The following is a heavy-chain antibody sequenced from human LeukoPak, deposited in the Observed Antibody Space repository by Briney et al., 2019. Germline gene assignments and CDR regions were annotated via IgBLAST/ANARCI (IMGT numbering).Heavy chain of an antibody. CDR3: AGSLGYCTSNVCYLKY. CDR1: GFTFSSYA. J-gene: IGHJ4*02. D-gene: IGHD2-8*01. CDR2: ISGSGGST. Sequence: GGSLRLSCAASGFTFSSYAMSWVRQAPGKGLEWVSAISGSGGSTYYADSVKGRFTISRDNSKNTLYLQMNSLRAEDTAVYYCAGSLGYCTSNVCYLKYWGQGTLVTVSS. V-gene: IGHV3-23*01.